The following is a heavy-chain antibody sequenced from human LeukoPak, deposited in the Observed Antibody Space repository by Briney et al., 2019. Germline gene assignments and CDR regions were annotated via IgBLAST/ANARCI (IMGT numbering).Heavy chain of an antibody. CDR3: ARGWDIVAYYFDY. D-gene: IGHD2-15*01. CDR2: INHSGST. V-gene: IGHV4-34*01. Sequence: SETPSLTCAVYGGSFSGYYWSWIRQPPGKGLEWIGKINHSGSTNYNPSLKSRVTISVDTSKNQFSLKLSSVTAADTAVYYCARGWDIVAYYFDYWGQGTLVTVSS. CDR1: GGSFSGYY. J-gene: IGHJ4*02.